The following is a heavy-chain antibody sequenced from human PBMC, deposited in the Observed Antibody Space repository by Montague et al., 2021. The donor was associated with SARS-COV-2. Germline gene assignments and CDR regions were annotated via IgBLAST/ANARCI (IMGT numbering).Heavy chain of an antibody. CDR2: IKQDGSEK. CDR1: GFTFSSYW. CDR3: ARGGLYYYGSGSYWLPEHYYYYGMDV. Sequence: SLRLSCAASGFTFSSYWMSWVRQAPGKGLEWVANIKQDGSEKYYVDSVKGRFTIYRDSAKNSLYLQMNSLRAEDTAVYYCARGGLYYYGSGSYWLPEHYYYYGMDVWGQGTTVTVSS. V-gene: IGHV3-7*01. D-gene: IGHD3-10*01. J-gene: IGHJ6*02.